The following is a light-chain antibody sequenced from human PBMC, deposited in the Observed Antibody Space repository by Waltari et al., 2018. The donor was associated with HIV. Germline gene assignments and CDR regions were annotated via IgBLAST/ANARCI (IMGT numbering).Light chain of an antibody. J-gene: IGLJ3*02. CDR1: SSDVGGYKY. V-gene: IGLV2-14*03. CDR2: DVS. CDR3: SSYTSSLTWV. Sequence: QSALTQPASVSGSPGQSITLSCTGTSSDVGGYKYVSWYQQHPGKAPRLVIYDVSIRPSGVSHRFSGSKSGNTASLTISGLQAEDEADYYCSSYTSSLTWVFGGGTKLTVL.